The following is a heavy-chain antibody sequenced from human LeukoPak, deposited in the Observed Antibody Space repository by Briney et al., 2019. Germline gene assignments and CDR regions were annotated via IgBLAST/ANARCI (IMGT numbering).Heavy chain of an antibody. Sequence: GRSLRLSCAASGFTFSSYAMHWVRQAPGKGLEWVAVISYDGSNTYYADSVKGRFTISRDNSKNTLNLQMNSLRAEDTAVYYCARSPAAGQYYGVDVWGQGTTVTVSS. CDR3: ARSPAAGQYYGVDV. J-gene: IGHJ6*02. CDR2: ISYDGSNT. V-gene: IGHV3-30-3*01. CDR1: GFTFSSYA. D-gene: IGHD6-13*01.